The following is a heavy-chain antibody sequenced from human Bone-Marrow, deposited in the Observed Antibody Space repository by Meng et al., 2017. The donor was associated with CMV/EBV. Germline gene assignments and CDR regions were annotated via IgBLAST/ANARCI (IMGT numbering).Heavy chain of an antibody. CDR1: GFTFSSYA. CDR2: ISDSGGNT. V-gene: IGHV3-23*01. CDR3: VKEFGNYEGSGYSNCFGH. D-gene: IGHD3-22*01. Sequence: GGSLRLSCAASGFTFSSYALSWVRQAPGKGLEWVSAISDSGGNTYYADSVKGRFTISRDNSKNTLYLQMNSLRAEDTAVYYCVKEFGNYEGSGYSNCFGHWGQGTLVTVSS. J-gene: IGHJ4*02.